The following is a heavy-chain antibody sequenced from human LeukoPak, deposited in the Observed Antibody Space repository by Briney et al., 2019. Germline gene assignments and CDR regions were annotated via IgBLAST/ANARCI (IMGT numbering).Heavy chain of an antibody. Sequence: GGSLRLSCAASGFTFSDYGMHWVRQAPGKGLEGVALIRYDGSNEYYADSVKGRFTISRDSSKSALYLQMNSLRAEDTAVYYCAKELTVGTTSKHLDYWGQGTLVTVSS. CDR3: AKELTVGTTSKHLDY. V-gene: IGHV3-30*02. D-gene: IGHD1-26*01. J-gene: IGHJ4*02. CDR2: IRYDGSNE. CDR1: GFTFSDYG.